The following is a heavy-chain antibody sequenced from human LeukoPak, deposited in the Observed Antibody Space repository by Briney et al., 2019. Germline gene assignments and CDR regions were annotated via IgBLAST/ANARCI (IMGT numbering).Heavy chain of an antibody. Sequence: ASVKVSCKASGYTFTCYGISWVRQAPGQGLEWMGWISAYNGNTNYAQKLQGRVTMTTDTSTSTAYMELRSLRSDDTAVYYCARDTYEHPYFDYWGQGTLVTVSS. V-gene: IGHV1-18*01. J-gene: IGHJ4*02. D-gene: IGHD3-3*01. CDR3: ARDTYEHPYFDY. CDR1: GYTFTCYG. CDR2: ISAYNGNT.